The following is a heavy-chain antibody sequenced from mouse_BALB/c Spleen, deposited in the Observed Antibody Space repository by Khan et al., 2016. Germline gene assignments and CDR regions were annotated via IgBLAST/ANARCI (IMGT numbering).Heavy chain of an antibody. CDR1: GYTFTNYG. CDR2: INTNTGEP. CDR3: AEDYYGSNWFAY. D-gene: IGHD1-1*01. J-gene: IGHJ3*01. Sequence: QIQLVQSGPELKKPGETVKISCKASGYTFTNYGMNWVEQAPGKGLKWMGWINTNTGEPTYAEEFKGRFAFSLETSASTAYLQINNLKNEDTATYFCAEDYYGSNWFAYWGQGTLVTVSA. V-gene: IGHV9-3*02.